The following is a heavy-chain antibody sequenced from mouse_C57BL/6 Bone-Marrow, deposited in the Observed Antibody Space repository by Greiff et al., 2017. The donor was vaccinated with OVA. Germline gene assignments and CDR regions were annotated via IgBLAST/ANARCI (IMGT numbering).Heavy chain of an antibody. J-gene: IGHJ3*01. CDR1: GYAFSSSW. Sequence: VQLQESGPELLKPGASVKISCKASGYAFSSSWMNWVKQRPGKGLEWIGRIYPGDGDTNYNGKFKGKATITADTSSNTAYLQLSSLTSEDTAVYYCTTRWLLPFAYWGQGTLVTVSA. CDR3: TTRWLLPFAY. CDR2: IYPGDGDT. V-gene: IGHV1-82*01. D-gene: IGHD2-3*01.